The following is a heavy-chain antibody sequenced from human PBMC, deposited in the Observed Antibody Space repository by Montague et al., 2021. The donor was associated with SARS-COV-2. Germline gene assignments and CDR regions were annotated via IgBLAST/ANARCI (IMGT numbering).Heavy chain of an antibody. CDR2: TYYRSKWST. CDR1: GDSVSSNSAT. J-gene: IGHJ4*02. CDR3: ARGQNFGSGNSCNFDH. D-gene: IGHD3-10*01. Sequence: CAISGDSVSSNSATWNWIRQSPSRGLEWLGRTYYRSKWSTNYAVSVLSRITVNPDTSKNHFSLQLNSVTPEDTAVYYCARGQNFGSGNSCNFDHWGQGTLVTVSP. V-gene: IGHV6-1*01.